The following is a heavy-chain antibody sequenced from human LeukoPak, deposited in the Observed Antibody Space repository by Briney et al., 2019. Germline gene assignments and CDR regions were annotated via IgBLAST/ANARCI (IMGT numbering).Heavy chain of an antibody. J-gene: IGHJ4*02. CDR1: GFTFSSYW. Sequence: GGSLRLSCAASGFTFSSYWMSWVRQAPGKGLEWVSYISSSGSTIYYADSVKGRFTISRDNAKNSLYLQMNSLRAEDTAVYYCAREVATIRGNSFDYWGQGTLVTVSS. V-gene: IGHV3-48*04. D-gene: IGHD5-12*01. CDR3: AREVATIRGNSFDY. CDR2: ISSSGSTI.